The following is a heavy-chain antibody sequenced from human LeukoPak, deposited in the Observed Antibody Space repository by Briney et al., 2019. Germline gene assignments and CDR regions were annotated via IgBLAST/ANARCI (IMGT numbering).Heavy chain of an antibody. CDR3: ATDFYDST. V-gene: IGHV3-15*07. CDR2: IRSNSDGGTI. CDR1: GFTFSNAW. Sequence: GGSLRLSCATSGFTFSNAWMNWVRQAPGKGLEWVGRIRSNSDGGTIDYAAPVKGRFTLSRDDSKPTLYLQMNSLQTEDTAVYYCATDFYDSTWGQGTLVTVSS. J-gene: IGHJ5*02. D-gene: IGHD3-22*01.